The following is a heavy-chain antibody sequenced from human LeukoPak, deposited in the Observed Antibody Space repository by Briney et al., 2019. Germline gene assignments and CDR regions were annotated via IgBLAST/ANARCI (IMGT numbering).Heavy chain of an antibody. Sequence: GWSLRLSCGSSGFTFSSYAMSWVRQAPGKGLEWVSAISGSGGSTYYADSVTGRLISPRDNSKHTPAVQMNRRSAEDHAVFCCARGGSSAWYVPFDIWGQGTMVTVSS. J-gene: IGHJ3*02. D-gene: IGHD6-19*01. V-gene: IGHV3-23*01. CDR1: GFTFSSYA. CDR2: ISGSGGST. CDR3: ARGGSSAWYVPFDI.